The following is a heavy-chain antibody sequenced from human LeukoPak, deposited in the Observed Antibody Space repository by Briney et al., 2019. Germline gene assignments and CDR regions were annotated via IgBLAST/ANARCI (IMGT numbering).Heavy chain of an antibody. J-gene: IGHJ6*03. CDR3: ARERAPKEYDFWSGPQPHGHYMDV. V-gene: IGHV4-59*01. Sequence: SETLSLTCAVSGGSFSGYYWSWLRQPPGKGLEWLGYIYYSGSTNYNPSLKSRVTISVDTSKNQFSLKLSSVTAADTAVYYCARERAPKEYDFWSGPQPHGHYMDVWGKGTTVTVSS. CDR2: IYYSGST. D-gene: IGHD3-3*01. CDR1: GGSFSGYY.